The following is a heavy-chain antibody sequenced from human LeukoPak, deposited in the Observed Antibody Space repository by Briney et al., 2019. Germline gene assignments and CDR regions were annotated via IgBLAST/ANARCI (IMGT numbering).Heavy chain of an antibody. CDR3: AREITLAGYKYGLGFNY. J-gene: IGHJ4*02. V-gene: IGHV4-59*01. Sequence: SETLSLTCTVSGGSISSYYWSWIRQSPGMGLEWIGSIYYSGATDYNPSLKSRVTISADTSNNQFSLRLRSVTAADTAVYYCAREITLAGYKYGLGFNYWGQGTLVTVSS. CDR2: IYYSGAT. CDR1: GGSISSYY. D-gene: IGHD5-12*01.